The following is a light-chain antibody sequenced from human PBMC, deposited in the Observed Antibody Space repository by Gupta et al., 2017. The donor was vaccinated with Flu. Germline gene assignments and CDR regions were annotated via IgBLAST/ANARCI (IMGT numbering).Light chain of an antibody. CDR1: QGSSSD. V-gene: IGKV1-9*01. CDR2: SAS. CDR3: QQFHAFPRS. J-gene: IGKJ2*04. Sequence: DIQLTQPPSFLSASVGDRVTITCRASQGSSSDLAWYQQKPGGAPKLLIYSASTLQSGVPSRFSGSGSGTEFSLTISSLQPEDFATYFCQQFHAFPRSFGQGTKLEIK.